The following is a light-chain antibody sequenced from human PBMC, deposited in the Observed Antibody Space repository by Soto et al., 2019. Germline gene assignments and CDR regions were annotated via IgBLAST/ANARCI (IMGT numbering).Light chain of an antibody. CDR2: DAS. J-gene: IGKJ5*01. CDR1: QDISNY. V-gene: IGKV1-33*01. CDR3: QQYDNLQIT. Sequence: DIQMTQSPSSLSASVGDRVTITCQASQDISNYLNWYQQKPGKAPKLLIYDASNLETGAPSRFSGSGSGNDFTFNISSLQPEDMATYYCQQYDNLQITFGQGTRLEIK.